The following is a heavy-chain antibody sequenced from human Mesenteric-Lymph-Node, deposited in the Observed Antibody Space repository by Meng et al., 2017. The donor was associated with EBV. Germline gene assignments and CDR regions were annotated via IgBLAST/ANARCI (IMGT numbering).Heavy chain of an antibody. V-gene: IGHV3-21*01. Sequence: EVQLVESGGGLVKPGGSLRLSCAASGFTFSSYSMNWVRQATGKGLEWVSSISSSSSYIYYADSVKGRFTISRDNAKNSLYLQMNSLRAEDTAVYYCASETYYDILTGYSNWFDPWGQGTLVTVSS. CDR2: ISSSSSYI. J-gene: IGHJ5*02. D-gene: IGHD3-9*01. CDR1: GFTFSSYS. CDR3: ASETYYDILTGYSNWFDP.